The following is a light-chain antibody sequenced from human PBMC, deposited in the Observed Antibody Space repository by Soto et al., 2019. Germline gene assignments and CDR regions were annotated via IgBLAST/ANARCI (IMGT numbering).Light chain of an antibody. CDR1: QGIRNF. CDR2: AAS. Sequence: DIQMTQSPTSLSASVGDRVTITCRASQGIRNFVAWYQQKPGKAPKLLIYAASTLQSGVTSRFSGSGSGTDFTITINSLQPEDVATYSCQKYSSVPVFGPGTKVEI. V-gene: IGKV1-27*01. CDR3: QKYSSVPV. J-gene: IGKJ3*01.